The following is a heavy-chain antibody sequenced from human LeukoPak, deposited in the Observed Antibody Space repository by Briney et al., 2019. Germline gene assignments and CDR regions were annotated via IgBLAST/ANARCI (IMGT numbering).Heavy chain of an antibody. V-gene: IGHV1-18*01. CDR3: ARDSRLLGYCTNGVCYSGY. Sequence: ASVRVSCKASGYTFTSYGISWVRQAPGQGLEWMGWISAYNGSTNYAQKLQGRVTMTTDTSTSTAYMELRSLRSDDTAVYYCARDSRLLGYCTNGVCYSGYWGQGTLVTVSS. J-gene: IGHJ4*02. CDR1: GYTFTSYG. D-gene: IGHD2-8*01. CDR2: ISAYNGST.